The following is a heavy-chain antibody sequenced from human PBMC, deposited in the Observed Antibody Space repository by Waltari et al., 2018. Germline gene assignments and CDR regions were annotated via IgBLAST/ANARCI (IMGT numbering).Heavy chain of an antibody. CDR2: MNPNSGNT. J-gene: IGHJ6*02. V-gene: IGHV1-8*01. Sequence: QVQLVQSGAEVKKPGASVKVSCKASGYTFTSYDINWVRQATGQGLEWMGWMNPNSGNTGYAQKFQGRVTMTRNTSISTAYMELSSLRSEDTAVYYCARELGMHYSSGWYFSSSLYGMDVWGQGTTVTVSS. CDR3: ARELGMHYSSGWYFSSSLYGMDV. CDR1: GYTFTSYD. D-gene: IGHD6-19*01.